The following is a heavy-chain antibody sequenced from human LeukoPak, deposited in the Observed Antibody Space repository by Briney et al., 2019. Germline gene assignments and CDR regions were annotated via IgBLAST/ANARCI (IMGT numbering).Heavy chain of an antibody. V-gene: IGHV4-39*01. CDR1: GGSISSIMYC. CDR2: FCYRVST. D-gene: IGHD5-18*01. Sequence: PSGALSLTRTVSGGSISSIMYCWGWARHPPGEGLEWIGSFCYRVSTYHNPSLQRRGPISGDQSKIQFPQKLSSVTAADTAVYYCAGTTMQPVLAEYNWFPPWPQKTLVTVPS. CDR3: AGTTMQPVLAEYNWFPP. J-gene: IGHJ5*02.